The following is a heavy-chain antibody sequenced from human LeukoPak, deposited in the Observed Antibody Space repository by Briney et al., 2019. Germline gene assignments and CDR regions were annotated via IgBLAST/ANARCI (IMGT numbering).Heavy chain of an antibody. V-gene: IGHV4-39*07. D-gene: IGHD2-15*01. Sequence: SETLSLTCTVSGGSISSSSYYWGWIRQPPGKGLEWIGSIYYSGSTYYNPSLKSRVTISVDTSKNQFSLKLSSVTAADTAVYYCARDYRYCSGGSCYYYYGMDVWGQGTTVTVSS. J-gene: IGHJ6*02. CDR2: IYYSGST. CDR3: ARDYRYCSGGSCYYYYGMDV. CDR1: GGSISSSSYY.